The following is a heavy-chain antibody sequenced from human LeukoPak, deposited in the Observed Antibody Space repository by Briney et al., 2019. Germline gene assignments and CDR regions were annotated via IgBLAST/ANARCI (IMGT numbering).Heavy chain of an antibody. Sequence: PGGTLRLSCTASGFTFSGSAMHWVRQASGKGLEWVSRIRSKANSYATAYAASVKGRCTISRDDSKNTAYLQMNSLKTEDTAVYYCTSLWFGELLRYYYYMDVWGKGTTVTVSS. V-gene: IGHV3-73*01. CDR1: GFTFSGSA. CDR3: TSLWFGELLRYYYYMDV. D-gene: IGHD3-10*01. CDR2: IRSKANSYAT. J-gene: IGHJ6*03.